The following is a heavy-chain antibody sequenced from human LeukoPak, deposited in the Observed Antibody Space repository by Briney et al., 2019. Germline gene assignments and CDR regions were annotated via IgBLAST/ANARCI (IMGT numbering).Heavy chain of an antibody. CDR3: ARLGLGSSRDY. D-gene: IGHD6-6*01. CDR1: GGSIDLYY. J-gene: IGHJ4*02. V-gene: IGHV4-59*08. CDR2: IYYTGST. Sequence: SETLSLTCSVSGGSIDLYYWSWIRQPPGKGLEWIGYIYYTGSTYYNPSLKSRVTISVDTSKNQFSLKLSSVTAADTAVYYCARLGLGSSRDYWGQGTLVTVSS.